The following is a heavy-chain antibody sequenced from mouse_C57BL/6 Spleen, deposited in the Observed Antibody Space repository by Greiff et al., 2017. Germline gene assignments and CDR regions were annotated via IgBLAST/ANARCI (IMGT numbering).Heavy chain of an antibody. V-gene: IGHV1-82*01. CDR2: IYPGDGDT. CDR3: ARNGLQDMDY. J-gene: IGHJ4*01. CDR1: GYAFSSSW. Sequence: QVQLQQSGPELVKPGASVKISCKASGYAFSSSWMNWVKQRPGKGLEWIGRIYPGDGDTNYNGKFKGKATLTADKSSSTAYMQLSSLTSEDSAVCFWARNGLQDMDYLGQGTSVNGSS. D-gene: IGHD2-2*01.